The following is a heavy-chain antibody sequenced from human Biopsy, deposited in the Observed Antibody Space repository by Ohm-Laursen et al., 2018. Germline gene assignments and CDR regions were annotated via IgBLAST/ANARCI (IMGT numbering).Heavy chain of an antibody. Sequence: SLRLSCAASGFTFENYAMDWVRQAPGKGLEWVSGISWNSGSVVYADSVKGRFTISRDNAKNSLYLQMHSLRAEDTAFYYCAKASGYSSGWPIDYWGQGNLVTVSS. J-gene: IGHJ4*02. D-gene: IGHD6-19*01. CDR3: AKASGYSSGWPIDY. CDR2: ISWNSGSV. V-gene: IGHV3-9*01. CDR1: GFTFENYA.